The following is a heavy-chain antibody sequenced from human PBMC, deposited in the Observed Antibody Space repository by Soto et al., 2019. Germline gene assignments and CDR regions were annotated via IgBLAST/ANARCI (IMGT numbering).Heavy chain of an antibody. D-gene: IGHD2-21*02. CDR3: ARMGDLNN. CDR2: INHRGTT. J-gene: IGHJ4*02. Sequence: SETLSLTCAVYGGSFTGYYWTWIRQPPGKGLEWIGEINHRGTTNYNPSLKSRVTISLDTSKNHFSLKLSSVTAADTAVYYRARMGDLNNWGQGTLVTVSS. V-gene: IGHV4-34*01. CDR1: GGSFTGYY.